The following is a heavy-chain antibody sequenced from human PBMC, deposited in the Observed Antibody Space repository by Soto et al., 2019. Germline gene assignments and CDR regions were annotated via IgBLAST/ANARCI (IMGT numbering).Heavy chain of an antibody. V-gene: IGHV5-51*01. J-gene: IGHJ4*02. D-gene: IGHD3-10*01. CDR3: VKPDYYGSGSYDY. CDR2: IYPGDSDT. Sequence: PGESLKISCKGSGYSFPNYWIAWVRQMPGKGLEWMGIIYPGDSDTRYSPSFQGQVTISADKSIGTAYLQWSSLKASDTAIYYCVKPDYYGSGSYDYWGQGTLVTVSS. CDR1: GYSFPNYW.